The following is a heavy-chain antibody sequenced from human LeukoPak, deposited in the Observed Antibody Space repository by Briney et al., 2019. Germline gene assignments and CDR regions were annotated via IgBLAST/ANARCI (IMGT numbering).Heavy chain of an antibody. D-gene: IGHD3-22*01. CDR3: ARRVFGSSSRSSGYISHSPSDAFDL. Sequence: SETLSLTCAVSGGSISSSSWWSWVRQPPGKGLEWIGEVFHDGSPNYNPSFRGRVTILVDKSKNQFSLNLGSLTAADTAVYFCARRVFGSSSRSSGYISHSPSDAFDLWGQGTMVIVSS. J-gene: IGHJ3*01. CDR1: GGSISSSSW. V-gene: IGHV4-4*02. CDR2: VFHDGSP.